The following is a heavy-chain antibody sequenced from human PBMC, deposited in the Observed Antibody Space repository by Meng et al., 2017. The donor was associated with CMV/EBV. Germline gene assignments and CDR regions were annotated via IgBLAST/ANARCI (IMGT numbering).Heavy chain of an antibody. CDR1: GGSFSGYY. D-gene: IGHD6-13*01. J-gene: IGHJ6*02. CDR2: INLSGST. CDR3: ARGRVSSWYGTSYYYYGMDV. V-gene: IGHV4-34*01. Sequence: SCAVYGGSFSGYYCSGIRQPPGKRLEWVGEINLSGSTNYTPSLKSRVTISVDTSKNQFSLKLSSVTAADTAVYYCARGRVSSWYGTSYYYYGMDVWGQGATVTVSS.